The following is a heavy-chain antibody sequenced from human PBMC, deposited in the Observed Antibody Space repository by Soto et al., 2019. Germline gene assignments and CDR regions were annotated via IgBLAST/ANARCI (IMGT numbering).Heavy chain of an antibody. Sequence: GGSLRLSCAASGFTFNSYAMNCVRQAPGRGLEWVAGISASGGDTSYADSAKGRLTISRDNSKDTLYLQMISLRAEDTAVYYCAKSSSGARYYGMDVWGQGTTVTVSS. D-gene: IGHD1-26*01. V-gene: IGHV3-23*01. CDR1: GFTFNSYA. CDR3: AKSSSGARYYGMDV. CDR2: ISASGGDT. J-gene: IGHJ6*02.